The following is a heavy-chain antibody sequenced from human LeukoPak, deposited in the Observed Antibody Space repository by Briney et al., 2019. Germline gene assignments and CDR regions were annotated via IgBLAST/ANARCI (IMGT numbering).Heavy chain of an antibody. Sequence: GXXIXXXRXXPGQGLEWMGYINPHSGVTNSPQKFQGRVTMTTDTSITAVYMELSSLLSDDTAMYYCVREGNELLSKNFDYWGQGTLVTVSS. J-gene: IGHJ4*02. CDR3: VREGNELLSKNFDY. D-gene: IGHD2-21*02. CDR1: GXX. V-gene: IGHV1-2*02. CDR2: INPHSGVT.